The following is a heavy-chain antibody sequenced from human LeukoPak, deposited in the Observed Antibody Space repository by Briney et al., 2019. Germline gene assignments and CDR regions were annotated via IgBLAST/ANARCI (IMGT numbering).Heavy chain of an antibody. CDR2: IYSDGST. V-gene: IGHV3-53*01. CDR3: ARDRGSMVRGDRWFDP. Sequence: GGSLRLSCAASGFTFSNGWMSWVRQAPGKGLEWVSVIYSDGSTDYTDSVKGRFTISRDNSKNTLYLQMNSLRAEDTAVYYCARDRGSMVRGDRWFDPWGQGTLVTVSS. CDR1: GFTFSNGW. J-gene: IGHJ5*02. D-gene: IGHD3-10*01.